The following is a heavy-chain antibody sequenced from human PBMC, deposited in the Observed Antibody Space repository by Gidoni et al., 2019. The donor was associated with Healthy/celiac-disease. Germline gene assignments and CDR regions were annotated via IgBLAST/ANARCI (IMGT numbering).Heavy chain of an antibody. V-gene: IGHV1-2*06. Sequence: QVQLVQSGAEVKKPGASVKVSCMDSGYPFNHYYMHWGRQAPGQGREWMGRFNPNSGGTNYAQKFQGRVTMTRDTSISTAYMELSRLRSDDTAVYYCAKGDITMIVGGDAFDIWGQGTLVTVSS. CDR3: AKGDITMIVGGDAFDI. CDR1: GYPFNHYY. CDR2: FNPNSGGT. J-gene: IGHJ3*02. D-gene: IGHD3-22*01.